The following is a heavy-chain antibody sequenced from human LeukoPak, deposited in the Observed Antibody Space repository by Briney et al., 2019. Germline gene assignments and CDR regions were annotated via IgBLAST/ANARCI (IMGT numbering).Heavy chain of an antibody. CDR3: AGWNGFLEWLIAFDI. V-gene: IGHV3-48*03. CDR1: GFTFSSYE. D-gene: IGHD3-3*01. J-gene: IGHJ3*02. Sequence: GGSLRLSCAASGFTFSSYEMNWVRQAPGKGLDWVSYISSSGSTIYYADSVKGRFTISRDNAKNSLYLQMNSLRAEDTAVYYCAGWNGFLEWLIAFDIWGQGTMVTVSS. CDR2: ISSSGSTI.